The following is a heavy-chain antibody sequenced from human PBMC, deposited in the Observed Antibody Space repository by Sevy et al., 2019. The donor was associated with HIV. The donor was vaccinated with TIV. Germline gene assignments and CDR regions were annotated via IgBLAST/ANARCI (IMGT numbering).Heavy chain of an antibody. J-gene: IGHJ4*02. V-gene: IGHV3-23*01. Sequence: GGSLRLSCTASGFTFTDYVMNWVRQAPGRGLEWVSSMGGSGGSTHYGDSVKGRFTISRDNSKNTLFLQMNSLGAEDKAVYYCATDRISDWFFDSWGQGTLVTVSS. D-gene: IGHD3-9*01. CDR2: MGGSGGST. CDR1: GFTFTDYV. CDR3: ATDRISDWFFDS.